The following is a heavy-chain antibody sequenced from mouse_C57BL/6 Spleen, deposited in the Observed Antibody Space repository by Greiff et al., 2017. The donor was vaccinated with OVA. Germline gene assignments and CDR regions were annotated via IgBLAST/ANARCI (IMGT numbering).Heavy chain of an antibody. CDR1: GYTFTSYW. D-gene: IGHD1-1*01. J-gene: IGHJ4*01. V-gene: IGHV1-69*01. CDR3: ARHGSSYAMDY. CDR2: IDPSDSYT. Sequence: QVQLQQSGAELVMPGASVKLSCKASGYTFTSYWMHWVKQRPGQGLEWIGEIDPSDSYTNYNQKFKGKSTLTVDKSSSTAYMQLSSLTSEDSAVYYCARHGSSYAMDYWGQGTSVTVSS.